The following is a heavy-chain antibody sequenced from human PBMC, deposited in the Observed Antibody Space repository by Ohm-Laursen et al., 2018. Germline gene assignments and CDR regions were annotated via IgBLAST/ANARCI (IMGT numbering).Heavy chain of an antibody. CDR1: GFTFSNYA. V-gene: IGHV3-23*01. Sequence: SLRLSCAASGFTFSNYAMSWVRQAPGKGLEWVSVATGSGRYTYYRDSVKGRFTISRDNSKNTLYLQMNSLRVEDTAVYYCAKGLSGGTGHGNWFDPWGQGTLVSVSS. D-gene: IGHD3-10*01. CDR3: AKGLSGGTGHGNWFDP. CDR2: ATGSGRYT. J-gene: IGHJ5*02.